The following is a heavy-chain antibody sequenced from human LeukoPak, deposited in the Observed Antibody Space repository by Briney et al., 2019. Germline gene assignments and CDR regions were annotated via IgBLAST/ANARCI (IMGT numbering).Heavy chain of an antibody. Sequence: SQTLSLTCTVSGGSISSGSYYWTWIRQPAGKGLEWIGRIYTSGSTNYNPSLKSRVTISVDTSKNQFSLKLSSVTAADTAVYYCASSGPYSSSWYNYYYGMDVWGQGTTVTVSS. CDR1: GGSISSGSYY. CDR3: ASSGPYSSSWYNYYYGMDV. V-gene: IGHV4-61*02. CDR2: IYTSGST. D-gene: IGHD6-13*01. J-gene: IGHJ6*02.